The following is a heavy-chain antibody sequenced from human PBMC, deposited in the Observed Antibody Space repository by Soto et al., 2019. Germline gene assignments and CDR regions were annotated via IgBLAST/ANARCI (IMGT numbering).Heavy chain of an antibody. J-gene: IGHJ6*03. D-gene: IGHD5-18*01. CDR1: GFTFSTYS. CDR2: ISSSSTYI. CDR3: ARVAGTDMVLYMDV. V-gene: IGHV3-21*01. Sequence: EVQLVESGGGLVKPGGSLRLSCAASGFTFSTYSMNWVRQAPGKGLEWVSSISSSSTYIYYADSVKGRCTISRDNAKKSLYLQMKSLRAEDTAVYYCARVAGTDMVLYMDVWGKGTTVTVSS.